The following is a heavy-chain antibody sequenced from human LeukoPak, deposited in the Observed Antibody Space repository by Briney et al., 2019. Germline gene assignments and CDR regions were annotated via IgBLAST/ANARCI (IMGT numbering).Heavy chain of an antibody. V-gene: IGHV4-39*01. Sequence: SETLSLSCTVSGDSISSSDSYWGWLRQHPGKGLEWIGTISYSGSTYYNPSLKSRVTISVDTSKNQFFLQLNSMTAADTAVYYCARHFDFWGQGTLVTVSS. CDR2: ISYSGST. CDR3: ARHFDF. J-gene: IGHJ4*02. CDR1: GDSISSSDSY.